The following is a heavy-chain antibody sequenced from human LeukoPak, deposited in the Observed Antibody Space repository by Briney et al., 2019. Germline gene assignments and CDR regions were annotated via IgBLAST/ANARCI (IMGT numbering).Heavy chain of an antibody. Sequence: SVKVSCKASGTTFNSYAISWVRQAPGQGLEWMGGIIPIFGTANYAQKFQGRVTITADESTSTAYMELSSLRSEDTAVYYCARDLYRYYGSGSPNWFDPWGQGTLVTVSS. V-gene: IGHV1-69*13. D-gene: IGHD3-10*01. CDR3: ARDLYRYYGSGSPNWFDP. J-gene: IGHJ5*02. CDR1: GTTFNSYA. CDR2: IIPIFGTA.